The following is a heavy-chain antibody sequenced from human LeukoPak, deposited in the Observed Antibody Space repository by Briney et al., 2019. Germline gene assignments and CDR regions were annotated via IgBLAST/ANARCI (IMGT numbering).Heavy chain of an antibody. D-gene: IGHD1-7*01. Sequence: SGGSLRLSCAGSGFNFSSYSMSWVRQAPWKGLEFVSSISSSSSFIYYADSVKGRFTISRDDAKNSLYLQMNSLRAEDTALYYCARVKLELHAFDIWGQGTMVTVSS. CDR2: ISSSSSFI. CDR3: ARVKLELHAFDI. CDR1: GFNFSSYS. V-gene: IGHV3-21*04. J-gene: IGHJ3*02.